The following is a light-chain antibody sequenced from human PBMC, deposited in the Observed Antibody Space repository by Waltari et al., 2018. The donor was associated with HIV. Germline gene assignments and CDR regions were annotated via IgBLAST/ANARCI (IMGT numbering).Light chain of an antibody. CDR1: KHIDDD. J-gene: IGKJ1*01. CDR2: ETT. Sequence: ETTLTQSPAFMSATPGDKVNISCKASKHIDDDMNWYQQKPGAAAICIIQETTTRVPVTPPRFSGCGYVADFTLTINNIESEDAADYVCLQHDNFPWTFGQGTKVEIK. V-gene: IGKV5-2*01. CDR3: LQHDNFPWT.